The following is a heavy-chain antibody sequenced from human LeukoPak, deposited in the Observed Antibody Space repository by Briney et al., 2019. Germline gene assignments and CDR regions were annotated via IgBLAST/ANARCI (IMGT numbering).Heavy chain of an antibody. V-gene: IGHV4-39*07. CDR3: ARRSTGSFFYYYYYYMDV. J-gene: IGHJ6*03. Sequence: SETLSLTCTVSGGSISSSSYYWGWIRQPPGKGLEWIGSIYYSGSTYYNPSLKSRVTISVDTSKNQFSLKLSSVTAADTAVYYCARRSTGSFFYYYYYYMDVWGKGTTVTVS. CDR1: GGSISSSSYY. D-gene: IGHD5/OR15-5a*01. CDR2: IYYSGST.